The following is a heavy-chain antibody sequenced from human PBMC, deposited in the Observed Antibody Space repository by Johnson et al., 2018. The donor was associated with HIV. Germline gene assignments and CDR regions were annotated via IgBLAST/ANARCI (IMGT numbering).Heavy chain of an antibody. Sequence: QVQLVESGGGVVQPGRSLNLSCAASGFTFRSYAMHWVRQAPGKGLEWVAVISYDGRNKYYADSVKGRFTVSSDNAKNSLYLQMNSLRAEDTAVYYCARTLWVGKESAFDIWGQGTMVTVSS. D-gene: IGHD3-16*01. J-gene: IGHJ3*02. CDR2: ISYDGRNK. V-gene: IGHV3-30*04. CDR1: GFTFRSYA. CDR3: ARTLWVGKESAFDI.